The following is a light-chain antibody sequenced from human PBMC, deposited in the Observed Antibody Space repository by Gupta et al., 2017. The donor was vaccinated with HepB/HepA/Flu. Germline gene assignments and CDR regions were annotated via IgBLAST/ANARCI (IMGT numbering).Light chain of an antibody. CDR1: SSNIGRNT. Sequence: QSVLTQPPSASGTPGQTVTISCSGSSSNIGRNTVDWYQHVPGTAPTLLIYNSDQRPSGVPDRFSGSKSDTSASLATSGLHSEDEADYYCAAWDDSLKAYVFGSGTKVTVL. J-gene: IGLJ1*01. CDR3: AAWDDSLKAYV. V-gene: IGLV1-44*01. CDR2: NSD.